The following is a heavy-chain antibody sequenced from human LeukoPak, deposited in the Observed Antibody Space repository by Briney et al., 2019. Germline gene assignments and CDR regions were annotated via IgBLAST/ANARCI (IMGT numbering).Heavy chain of an antibody. J-gene: IGHJ3*02. CDR3: AREVGSYYYGSGGYAFDI. D-gene: IGHD3-10*01. Sequence: PSETLSLTCTVSGGSISSSSYYWGWIRQPPGKGLEWIGSIYHSGSTYYNPSLKSRVTISVDTSKNQFSLKLSSVTAAGTAVYYCAREVGSYYYGSGGYAFDIWGQGTMVTVSS. CDR2: IYHSGST. CDR1: GGSISSSSYY. V-gene: IGHV4-39*07.